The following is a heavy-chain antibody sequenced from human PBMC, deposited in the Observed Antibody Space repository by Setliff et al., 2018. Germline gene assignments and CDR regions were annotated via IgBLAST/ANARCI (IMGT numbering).Heavy chain of an antibody. CDR3: VRAFWTYSDHARLACFDY. CDR2: ISSGSISTT. J-gene: IGHJ4*02. Sequence: RGSLRLSCAASGFTFSIYSMNWLRQAPGKGLEWVSYISSGSISTTHYAVSVRGRFTVSRDNAKNTLYLQMNSLTPEDTALYYCVRAFWTYSDHARLACFDYWGQGALVTVSS. CDR1: GFTFSIYS. D-gene: IGHD5-12*01. V-gene: IGHV3-48*01.